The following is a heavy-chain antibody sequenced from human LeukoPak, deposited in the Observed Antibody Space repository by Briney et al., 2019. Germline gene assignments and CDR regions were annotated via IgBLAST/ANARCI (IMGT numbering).Heavy chain of an antibody. CDR2: ISYDGSNK. V-gene: IGHV3-30*18. J-gene: IGHJ4*02. Sequence: PGGSLRLSCAASGFTFGAYTINWVRQAPGKGLEWVAVISYDGSNKYYADSVKGRFTISRDNSKNTLYLQMNSLRAEDTAVYYCAKVGVPYYGGNSGSYFDYWGQGTLVTVSS. CDR1: GFTFGAYT. CDR3: AKVGVPYYGGNSGSYFDY. D-gene: IGHD4-23*01.